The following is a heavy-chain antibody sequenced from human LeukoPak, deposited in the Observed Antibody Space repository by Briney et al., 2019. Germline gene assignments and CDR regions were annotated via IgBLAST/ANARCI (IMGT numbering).Heavy chain of an antibody. V-gene: IGHV4-4*09. Sequence: SETLSLTCTVSGGSISSYYWSWIRQPPGKGLEWIGYIYTSGSTNYNPSLKSRVTISVDASKNQFSLKLSSVTAADTAVYYCASHIRGGYGFDPWGQGTLVTVSS. CDR3: ASHIRGGYGFDP. D-gene: IGHD3-22*01. CDR2: IYTSGST. J-gene: IGHJ5*02. CDR1: GGSISSYY.